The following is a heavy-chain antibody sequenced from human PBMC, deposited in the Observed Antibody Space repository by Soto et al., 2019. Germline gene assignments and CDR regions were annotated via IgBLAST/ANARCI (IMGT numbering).Heavy chain of an antibody. D-gene: IGHD3-16*02. J-gene: IGHJ4*02. Sequence: EVQLVESGGDLVKPGGSLRLSCAASEFTFTYAWMSWVRQAPGKGLEWVGRIKSKPDGGTTDYAAPVKGRFTISRDESQNTLYLQMNSLKTEDTAVYYCTSLYYGHWGQGTLVTVSS. CDR1: EFTFTYAW. V-gene: IGHV3-15*01. CDR2: IKSKPDGGTT. CDR3: TSLYYGH.